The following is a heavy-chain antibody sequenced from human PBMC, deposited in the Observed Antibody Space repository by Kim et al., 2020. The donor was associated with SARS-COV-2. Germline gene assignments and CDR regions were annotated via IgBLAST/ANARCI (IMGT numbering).Heavy chain of an antibody. J-gene: IGHJ6*02. Sequence: GGSLRLSCAASGFTFSSYSMNWVRQAPGKGLEWVSSISSSSSYIYYADSVKGRFTISRDNAKNSLYLQMNSLRAEDTAVYYCARDVLAVEQLWYYCYYGMDVWGRGTTVTVSS. D-gene: IGHD6-6*01. CDR1: GFTFSSYS. CDR2: ISSSSSYI. V-gene: IGHV3-21*01. CDR3: ARDVLAVEQLWYYCYYGMDV.